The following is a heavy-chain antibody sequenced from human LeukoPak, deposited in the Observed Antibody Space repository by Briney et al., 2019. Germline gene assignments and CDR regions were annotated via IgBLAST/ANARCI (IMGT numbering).Heavy chain of an antibody. V-gene: IGHV1-46*01. D-gene: IGHD4-17*01. Sequence: ASVKVSCKASGYTFTSYYMHWVRQAPGQGLEWMGIINPRGGSTSYAQKFQGRVTMTRDTSTSTVYMELSSLRSEDTAVYYCARHTSTTTHAFDIWGQGTVVTVSS. CDR3: ARHTSTTTHAFDI. CDR1: GYTFTSYY. CDR2: INPRGGST. J-gene: IGHJ3*02.